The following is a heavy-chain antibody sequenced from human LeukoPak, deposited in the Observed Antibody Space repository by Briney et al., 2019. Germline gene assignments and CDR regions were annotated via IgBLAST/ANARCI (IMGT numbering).Heavy chain of an antibody. V-gene: IGHV1-69*13. CDR1: VGTFSSYA. CDR2: IIPIFGTA. Sequence: SVKVSCKASVGTFSSYAISWVRQAPGQGLEWMGGIIPIFGTANYAQKFQGRVTITADESTSPAYMELSSLRSEDTAVYYCARKTGDYDAFDIWGQGTMVTVSS. D-gene: IGHD7-27*01. CDR3: ARKTGDYDAFDI. J-gene: IGHJ3*02.